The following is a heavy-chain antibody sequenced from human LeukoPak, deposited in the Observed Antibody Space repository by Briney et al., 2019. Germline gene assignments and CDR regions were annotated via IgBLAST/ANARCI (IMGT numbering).Heavy chain of an antibody. D-gene: IGHD6-19*01. Sequence: GSLRLSCAVSGFTFSNYWMHWVRQAPGKGLVWVSRINGDGSDTSYADSVKGRFTISRDNAKNTLYLQMNSLRAEDTAVYYCARDQGSGWLGDYYYGMDVWGQGTTVTVSS. CDR1: GFTFSNYW. CDR3: ARDQGSGWLGDYYYGMDV. J-gene: IGHJ6*02. V-gene: IGHV3-74*01. CDR2: INGDGSDT.